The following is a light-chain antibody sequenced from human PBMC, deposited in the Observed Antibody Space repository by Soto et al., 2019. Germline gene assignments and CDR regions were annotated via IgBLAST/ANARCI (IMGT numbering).Light chain of an antibody. Sequence: ELVMTQSPATQSESPGQRDTLSCRASQSVSTYLAWYQQKPGQPPRLLIYDASNRATGIPARFSGSGSGTDFTLTISSLEPEDFAVYYCQQRSSWVTFGPGTKVDI. CDR2: DAS. V-gene: IGKV3-11*01. J-gene: IGKJ3*01. CDR1: QSVSTY. CDR3: QQRSSWVT.